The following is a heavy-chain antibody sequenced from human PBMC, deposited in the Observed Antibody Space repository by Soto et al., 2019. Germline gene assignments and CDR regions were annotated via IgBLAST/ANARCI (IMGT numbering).Heavy chain of an antibody. J-gene: IGHJ4*02. Sequence: PGESLKISCKASGYSFSSYWIAWVRQMPGKGLEWMGNIYPGDSDTENSPSFQGQVTISADKSISTAYLQWSSLKASDTAMYCCATRSGQSSGQFDYWAQRTLVTVSS. CDR3: ATRSGQSSGQFDY. CDR1: GYSFSSYW. V-gene: IGHV5-51*01. D-gene: IGHD6-19*01. CDR2: IYPGDSDT.